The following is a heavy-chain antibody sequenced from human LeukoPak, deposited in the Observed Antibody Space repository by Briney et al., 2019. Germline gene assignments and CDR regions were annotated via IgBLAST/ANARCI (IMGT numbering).Heavy chain of an antibody. CDR1: GFTFSSYA. D-gene: IGHD3-22*01. CDR3: ARDSMPNYYDSHRLRSPYAFDI. J-gene: IGHJ3*02. CDR2: ISYDGSNK. Sequence: GGSLRLSCAASGFTFSSYAMHWVRQAPGKGLEWVAVISYDGSNKYYADSVKGRFTISRDNSKNTLYLQMNSLRAEDTAVYYCARDSMPNYYDSHRLRSPYAFDIWGQGTMVTVSS. V-gene: IGHV3-30-3*01.